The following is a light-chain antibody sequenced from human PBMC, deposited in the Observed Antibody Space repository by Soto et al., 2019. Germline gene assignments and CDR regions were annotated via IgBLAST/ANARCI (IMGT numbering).Light chain of an antibody. J-gene: IGLJ1*01. Sequence: QSVLTQPASVSGSPGQSITISCTGASSDVGGYNYVSWYQQHPGKAPKLMIYDVSNRPSGVSNRFSGSKSGNTASLTISGLQAEEEADYSSGSYTISSHYVFATGTRVTV. CDR1: SSDVGGYNY. V-gene: IGLV2-14*01. CDR2: DVS. CDR3: GSYTISSHYV.